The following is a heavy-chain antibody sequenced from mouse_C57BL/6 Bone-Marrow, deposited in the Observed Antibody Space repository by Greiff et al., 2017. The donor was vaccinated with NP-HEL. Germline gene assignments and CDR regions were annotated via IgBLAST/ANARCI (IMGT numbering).Heavy chain of an antibody. Sequence: EVQLVESGGGLVKPGGSLKLSCAASGFTFSDYGMHWVRQAPEKGLEWVAYISSGSSTIYYADTVKGRFTISRDNAKNTLFLQMTSLRSEDTAMYYCARHGVFDYWGQGTTLTVSS. D-gene: IGHD1-1*01. J-gene: IGHJ2*01. CDR1: GFTFSDYG. CDR2: ISSGSSTI. V-gene: IGHV5-17*01. CDR3: ARHGVFDY.